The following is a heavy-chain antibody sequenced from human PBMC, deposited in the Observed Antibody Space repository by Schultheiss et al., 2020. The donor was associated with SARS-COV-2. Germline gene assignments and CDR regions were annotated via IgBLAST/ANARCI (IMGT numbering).Heavy chain of an antibody. Sequence: SQTLSLTCTVSGGSISSGGYYWSWIRQSPGRGLEWIGQINQRGHANYNPSLKSRVTISVDTSKNQFSLKLSSVTAADTAVYYCASTYYYDSSGYYQLDYWGQGTLVTVSS. V-gene: IGHV4-61*08. CDR3: ASTYYYDSSGYYQLDY. CDR2: INQRGHA. CDR1: GGSISSGGYY. D-gene: IGHD3-22*01. J-gene: IGHJ4*02.